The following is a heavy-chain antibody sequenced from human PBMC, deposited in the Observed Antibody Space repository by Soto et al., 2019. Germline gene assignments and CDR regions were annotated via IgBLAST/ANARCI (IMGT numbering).Heavy chain of an antibody. V-gene: IGHV4-31*03. CDR2: IYYSGST. CDR3: ARIASGWIAARRDYYYGMAV. J-gene: IGHJ6*02. Sequence: TSETLSLTCTVSGGSISSGGYYWSWIRQHPGKGLEWIGYIYYSGSTYYNPSLKSRVTISVDTSKNQFSLKLSSVTAADTAVYYCARIASGWIAARRDYYYGMAVWGQGTTVTVSS. CDR1: GGSISSGGYY. D-gene: IGHD6-6*01.